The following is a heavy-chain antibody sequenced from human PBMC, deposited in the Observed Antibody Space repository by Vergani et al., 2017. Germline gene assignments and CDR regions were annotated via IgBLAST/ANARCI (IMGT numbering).Heavy chain of an antibody. CDR1: GFTLGDYA. Sequence: EVQLLESGGGLVQPGGSLRLSCSGSGFTLGDYAMTWVRQAPGKGLEWVSGINWNSDSIAYADSVKGRFTISRDNAKNSLYLQMNSLRAEDTALYYCVKDIAASGNYWYFDLWGRGTLVTVSS. CDR3: VKDIAASGNYWYFDL. D-gene: IGHD6-13*01. V-gene: IGHV3-9*01. CDR2: INWNSDSI. J-gene: IGHJ2*01.